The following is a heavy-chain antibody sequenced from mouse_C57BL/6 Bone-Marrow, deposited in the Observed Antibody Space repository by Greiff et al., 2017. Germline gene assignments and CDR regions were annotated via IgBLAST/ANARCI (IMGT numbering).Heavy chain of an antibody. Sequence: QVQLQQPGAELVKPGASVKLSCKASGYTFTSYWMHWVKQRPGQGLEWIGMIHPNSGSTNYNEKFKSKATLTVDKSSSTACMQLSSLTSEASTVYYCAMSWAYFDYWGQGTTLTVSS. CDR2: IHPNSGST. D-gene: IGHD2-3*01. CDR1: GYTFTSYW. CDR3: AMSWAYFDY. J-gene: IGHJ2*01. V-gene: IGHV1-64*01.